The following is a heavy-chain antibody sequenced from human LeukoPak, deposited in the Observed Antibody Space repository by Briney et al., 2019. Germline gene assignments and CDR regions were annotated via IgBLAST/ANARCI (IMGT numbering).Heavy chain of an antibody. J-gene: IGHJ4*02. CDR1: GFTFSNYW. CDR2: INSDGINT. CDR3: ARDIDNGDYVVY. D-gene: IGHD4-17*01. Sequence: GGSLRLSCAASGFTFSNYWMHWVRQAPGKGLVWVSRINSDGINTSYADSVKGRFTISRDNAKNTLNLQMNSLRAEDTAVYYCARDIDNGDYVVYWGQGTLVTVSS. V-gene: IGHV3-74*01.